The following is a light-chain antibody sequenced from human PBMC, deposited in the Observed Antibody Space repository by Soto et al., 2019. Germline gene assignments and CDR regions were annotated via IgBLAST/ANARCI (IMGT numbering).Light chain of an antibody. CDR1: QSVSSGY. CDR2: GAS. J-gene: IGKJ4*01. V-gene: IGKV3-20*01. CDR3: QQYGSSPPLLT. Sequence: EIVLTQSPGTLSLSPGERATLSCRASQSVSSGYLAWYQQKPGQAPRLLIYGASSRATGIPDRFSGSGSGTDFTLTISRLEPEDFAVYYCQQYGSSPPLLTFGGGTKVEIK.